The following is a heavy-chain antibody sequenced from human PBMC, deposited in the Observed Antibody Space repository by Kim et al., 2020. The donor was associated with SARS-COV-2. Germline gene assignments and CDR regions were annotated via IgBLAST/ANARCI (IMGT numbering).Heavy chain of an antibody. D-gene: IGHD6-19*01. J-gene: IGHJ4*02. Sequence: GGSLRLSCAASGFTFSSYGMHWVRQAPGKGLEWVAVIWYDGSNKYYADSVKGRFTISRDNSKNTLYLQMNSLRAEDTAVYYCAKQYSSGWYDYWGQGTLVTVSS. V-gene: IGHV3-33*06. CDR2: IWYDGSNK. CDR3: AKQYSSGWYDY. CDR1: GFTFSSYG.